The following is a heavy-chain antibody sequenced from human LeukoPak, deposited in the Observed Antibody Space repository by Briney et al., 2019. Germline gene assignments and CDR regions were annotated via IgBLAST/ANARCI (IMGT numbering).Heavy chain of an antibody. CDR3: AREGRWELLRAFDI. D-gene: IGHD1-26*01. V-gene: IGHV4-4*02. Sequence: SETLSLTCAVSGGSISSSNWWSWVRQPPGKGLEWIGEIYHSGSTNYSPSLKSRVTISLDTSQNRFSLKLSSVTAEDTAVYYCAREGRWELLRAFDIWGQGTMVTVSS. J-gene: IGHJ3*02. CDR1: GGSISSSNW. CDR2: IYHSGST.